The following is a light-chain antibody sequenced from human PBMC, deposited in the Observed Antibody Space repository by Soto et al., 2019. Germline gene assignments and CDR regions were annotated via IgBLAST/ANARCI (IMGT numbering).Light chain of an antibody. CDR1: SSNIGESF. V-gene: IGLV1-51*01. CDR2: DSN. J-gene: IGLJ2*01. CDR3: GTWDSSLSAGI. Sequence: QSVLTQPPSVSAAPGQKVTISCSGSSSNIGESFVSWYQQLPGTAPKLLIYDSNKRPSGIPDRFSGSQSGTSATLAITGLQTGDEADYYCGTWDSSLSAGIFGGGTKLTVL.